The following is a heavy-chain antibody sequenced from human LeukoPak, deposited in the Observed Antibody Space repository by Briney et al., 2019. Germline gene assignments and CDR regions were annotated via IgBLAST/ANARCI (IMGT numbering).Heavy chain of an antibody. V-gene: IGHV1-18*01. CDR3: ARDYWLTGLVVVAAD. J-gene: IGHJ4*02. Sequence: ASVKVSCKASGYTFTSYGISWVRQAPGQGLEWMGWISAYNGNTNYAQKLQGRVTMTTDTSTSAAYMELRSLRSDDTAVYYCARDYWLTGLVVVAADWGQGTLVTVSS. D-gene: IGHD2-15*01. CDR2: ISAYNGNT. CDR1: GYTFTSYG.